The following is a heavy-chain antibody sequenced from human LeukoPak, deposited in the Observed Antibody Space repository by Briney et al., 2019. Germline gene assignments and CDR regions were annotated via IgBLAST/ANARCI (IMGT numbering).Heavy chain of an antibody. Sequence: ASVKVSCKASGYTSTSYYMHWVRQAPGQGLEWMGIINPSGGSTSYAQKFQGRVTMTRDMSTSTVYMELSSLRSEDTAVYYCARGLRIAAAGSDYYYYMDVWGKGTTVTVSS. D-gene: IGHD6-13*01. V-gene: IGHV1-46*01. CDR1: GYTSTSYY. CDR3: ARGLRIAAAGSDYYYYMDV. J-gene: IGHJ6*03. CDR2: INPSGGST.